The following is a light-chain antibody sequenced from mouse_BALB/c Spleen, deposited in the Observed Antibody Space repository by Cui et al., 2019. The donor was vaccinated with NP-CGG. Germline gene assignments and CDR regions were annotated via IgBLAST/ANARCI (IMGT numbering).Light chain of an antibody. Sequence: QAVVTQESALTTSPGETVTLSCRSSTGTVTTSNYANWVQEKPDHLFTGLIGGTNNRAPGVPARFSGSLIGDKAALTITGAQTEDEAIYFCALWNSNRWVFGGGTKLTVL. CDR2: GTN. V-gene: IGLV1*01. CDR3: ALWNSNRWV. CDR1: TGTVTTSNY. J-gene: IGLJ1*01.